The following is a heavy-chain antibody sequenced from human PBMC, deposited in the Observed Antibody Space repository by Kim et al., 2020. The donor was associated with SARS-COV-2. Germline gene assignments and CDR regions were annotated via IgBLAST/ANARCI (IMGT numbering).Heavy chain of an antibody. CDR3: AREDYYDSSGPEGIDY. CDR2: TYYRSKWYN. CDR1: GDSDSSNSAA. V-gene: IGHV6-1*01. J-gene: IGHJ4*02. D-gene: IGHD3-22*01. Sequence: SQTLSLTCAISGDSDSSNSAAWNWIRQSPSRGLEWLGRTYYRSKWYNDYAVSVKSRITINPDTSKNQFSLQLNSVTPEDTAVYYCAREDYYDSSGPEGIDYWGQGTLVTVSS.